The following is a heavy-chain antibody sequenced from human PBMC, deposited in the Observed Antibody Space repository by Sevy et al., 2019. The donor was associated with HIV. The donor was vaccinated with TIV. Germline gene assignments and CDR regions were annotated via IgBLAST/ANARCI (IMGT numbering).Heavy chain of an antibody. CDR1: GGSVSSDTYY. D-gene: IGHD1-26*01. CDR2: IYYNVRI. J-gene: IGHJ6*02. CDR3: TRVGGPTDYGMDV. Sequence: SETLSLTCTVSGGSVSSDTYYWTWIRQPPGKGLEFIGYIYYNVRINYNPSLKSRVTISVDTSKNQLSLKVTSVTAADTAFYYCTRVGGPTDYGMDVWGQGTTVTVSS. V-gene: IGHV4-61*01.